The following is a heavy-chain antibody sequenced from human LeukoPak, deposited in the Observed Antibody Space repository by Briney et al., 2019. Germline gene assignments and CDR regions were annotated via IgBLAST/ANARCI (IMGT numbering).Heavy chain of an antibody. V-gene: IGHV4-59*01. CDR3: ARATKRQLLGAFDI. Sequence: SETLSLTCAVYGGSFSGYYWSWIHQPPGKGLEWIGYIYYSGSANYNPSLKSRVTISVDTSKNQFSLKLSSVTAADTAVYYCARATKRQLLGAFDIWGQGTMVTVSS. CDR1: GGSFSGYY. D-gene: IGHD1-1*01. CDR2: IYYSGSA. J-gene: IGHJ3*02.